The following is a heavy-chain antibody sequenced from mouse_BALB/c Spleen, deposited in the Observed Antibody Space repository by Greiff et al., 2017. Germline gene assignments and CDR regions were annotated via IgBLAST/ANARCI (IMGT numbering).Heavy chain of an antibody. J-gene: IGHJ2*01. CDR3: AREGGYGFDY. D-gene: IGHD2-2*01. Sequence: EVQVVESGGGLVKPGGSLKLSCAASGFTFSSYAMSWVRQTPEKRLEWVASISSGGSTYYPDSVKGRFTISRDNARNILYLQMSSLRSEDTAMYYCAREGGYGFDYWGQGTTLTVSS. CDR2: ISSGGST. V-gene: IGHV5-6-5*01. CDR1: GFTFSSYA.